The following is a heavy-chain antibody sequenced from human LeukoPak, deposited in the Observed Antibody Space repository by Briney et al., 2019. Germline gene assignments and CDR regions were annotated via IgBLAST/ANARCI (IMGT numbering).Heavy chain of an antibody. CDR3: ARDTCSSTSCYWAHRDAFDI. Sequence: PGGSLRLSCAASGFTFSSYSMNWVRQAPGKGLEWVSSISSSSSYIYYADSVKGRFTISRDNAKNSLYLQMNSLRAEDTAVYYCARDTCSSTSCYWAHRDAFDIGGQGTMVTVSS. J-gene: IGHJ3*02. CDR1: GFTFSSYS. V-gene: IGHV3-21*01. CDR2: ISSSSSYI. D-gene: IGHD2-2*01.